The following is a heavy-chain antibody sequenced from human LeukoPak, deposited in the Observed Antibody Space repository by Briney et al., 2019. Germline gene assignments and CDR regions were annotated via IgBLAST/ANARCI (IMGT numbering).Heavy chain of an antibody. CDR1: GFTFSSFG. V-gene: IGHV3-30*02. CDR2: IRYDGTDK. CDR3: APRVVVITAPFDY. D-gene: IGHD2-21*01. Sequence: GGSLRLSCAASGFTFSSFGMHWVRQAPGKGLEGVAFIRYDGTDKYYADSVKGRFTISRDNSKNTLYLQMNSLRPEDTAVYYCAPRVVVITAPFDYWGQGTLVTVSS. J-gene: IGHJ4*02.